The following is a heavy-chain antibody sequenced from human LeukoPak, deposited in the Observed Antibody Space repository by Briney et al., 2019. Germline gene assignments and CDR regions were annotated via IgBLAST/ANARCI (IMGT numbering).Heavy chain of an antibody. CDR1: GGSFSAYY. Sequence: PSETLSLTCAVYGGSFSAYYWSWIRQPPGKGLEWVGEINHSGSTNYNPSLKGRVTISGDTSKNQFSLKLSSVTAADTAVYYCARDPAKLPTVTGYFDLWGRGTLVTVSS. V-gene: IGHV4-34*01. CDR3: ARDPAKLPTVTGYFDL. J-gene: IGHJ2*01. CDR2: INHSGST. D-gene: IGHD4-11*01.